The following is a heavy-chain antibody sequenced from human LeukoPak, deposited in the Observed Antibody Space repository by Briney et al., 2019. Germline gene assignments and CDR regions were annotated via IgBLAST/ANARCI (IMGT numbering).Heavy chain of an antibody. CDR3: ARDRGFDWTFDY. V-gene: IGHV3-23*01. CDR1: GFTFSSYA. CDR2: ISGSGGST. Sequence: GGSLRLSCAASGFTFSSYAMSWVRQAPGKGLEWVSAISGSGGSTYYADSVKGRFTISRDNSKNTLYLQMNSLRAEDTAVYYCARDRGFDWTFDYWGQGTLVTVSS. D-gene: IGHD3-9*01. J-gene: IGHJ4*02.